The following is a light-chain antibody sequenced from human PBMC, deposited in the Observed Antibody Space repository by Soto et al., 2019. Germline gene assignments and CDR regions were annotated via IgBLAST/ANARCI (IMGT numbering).Light chain of an antibody. V-gene: IGKV3-11*01. CDR1: QSVSSY. CDR2: DAS. J-gene: IGKJ1*01. CDR3: QPRSNWPWT. Sequence: ENGLTQSPATLSLSPGERATLSCRASQSVSSYLAWYQQKPGQAPRLLIYDASNRATGIPARFSGSGSGTDFTLTISSLEPEDFAVYYCQPRSNWPWTLGQGTKVDIK.